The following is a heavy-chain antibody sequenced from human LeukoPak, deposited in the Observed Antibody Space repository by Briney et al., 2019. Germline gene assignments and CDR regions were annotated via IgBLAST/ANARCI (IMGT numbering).Heavy chain of an antibody. Sequence: PGGSLRLSCAASGFTFSSYAMSWVRQAPGKGLEWVSAISGSGGSTYYADSVKGRFTISRDDSKNTLYLQMNSLRAEDTAVYYCASQSVDFWSGSLGYYYYYMDVWGKGTTVTVSS. V-gene: IGHV3-23*01. J-gene: IGHJ6*03. D-gene: IGHD3-3*01. CDR3: ASQSVDFWSGSLGYYYYYMDV. CDR2: ISGSGGST. CDR1: GFTFSSYA.